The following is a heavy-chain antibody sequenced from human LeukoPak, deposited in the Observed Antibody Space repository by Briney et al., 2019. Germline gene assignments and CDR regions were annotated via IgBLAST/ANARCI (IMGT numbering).Heavy chain of an antibody. CDR3: TRFMGRWLSLFDH. Sequence: QPGGSLRLSCTASGFNIRDYAMSWFRQAPGKGLEWIGFIRAKPYGETTEYAASVRGRFTVSRDDSRSLAFLQMNSLKTEDTALYFCTRFMGRWLSLFDHWGLGTVVTVSS. CDR1: GFNIRDYA. D-gene: IGHD5-24*01. J-gene: IGHJ4*02. V-gene: IGHV3-49*03. CDR2: IRAKPYGETT.